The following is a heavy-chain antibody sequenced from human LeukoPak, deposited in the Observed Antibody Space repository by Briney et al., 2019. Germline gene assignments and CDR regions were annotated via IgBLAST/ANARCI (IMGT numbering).Heavy chain of an antibody. CDR2: IWYDGSQR. CDR1: GFIFSTYG. J-gene: IGHJ4*02. V-gene: IGHV3-33*01. CDR3: ATSSPRNYFDH. D-gene: IGHD1-14*01. Sequence: SGGSLRLSCAASGFIFSTYGLHWVRQSPGRGLEWVAVIWYDGSQRYYADSVKGRFTISRDDSQNTIYLQMDSLRAEDTAVYNCATSSPRNYFDHWGQGTLVTVSS.